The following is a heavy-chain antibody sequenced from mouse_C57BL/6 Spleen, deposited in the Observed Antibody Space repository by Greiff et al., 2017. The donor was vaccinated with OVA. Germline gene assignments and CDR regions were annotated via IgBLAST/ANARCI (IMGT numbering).Heavy chain of an antibody. CDR1: GFTFSSYA. V-gene: IGHV5-9-1*02. J-gene: IGHJ1*03. Sequence: EVQRVESGEGLVKPGGSLKLSCAASGFTFSSYAMSWVRQTPEKRLEWVAYISSGGDYIYYADTVKGRFTISRDNARNTLYLQMSSLKSEDTAMYYCTRVYYGNPRYFDVWGTGTTVTVSS. CDR3: TRVYYGNPRYFDV. CDR2: ISSGGDYI. D-gene: IGHD2-1*01.